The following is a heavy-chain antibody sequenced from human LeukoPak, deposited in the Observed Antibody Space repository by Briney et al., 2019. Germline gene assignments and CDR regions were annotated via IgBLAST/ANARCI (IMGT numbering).Heavy chain of an antibody. CDR2: ISGPSDTV. J-gene: IGHJ4*02. D-gene: IGHD5-24*01. CDR1: GFTFSPYP. CDR3: ARDLGRDRYFDS. V-gene: IGHV3-48*04. Sequence: GGSLRLSCAASGFTFSPYPMNWVRQAPGKGLEWVSYISGPSDTVHYADSVKGRFTISRDNAKNSLYLQMNSLGAEDTAVYYCARDLGRDRYFDSWGQGTLVTVSS.